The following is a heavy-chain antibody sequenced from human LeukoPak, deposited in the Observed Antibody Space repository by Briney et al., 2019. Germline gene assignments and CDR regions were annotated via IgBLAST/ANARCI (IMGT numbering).Heavy chain of an antibody. V-gene: IGHV3-23*01. CDR2: ISGSGGST. CDR3: AKRDDSSGYYLRYFDY. J-gene: IGHJ4*02. D-gene: IGHD3-22*01. Sequence: PGGSLRLSCAASGFTLSSYGMSWVRQAPGKGLEWASAISGSGGSTYFADSVKGRFTISRDNSKNTLYLQMNSLRAEDTAVYYCAKRDDSSGYYLRYFDYWGQGTLVTVSS. CDR1: GFTLSSYG.